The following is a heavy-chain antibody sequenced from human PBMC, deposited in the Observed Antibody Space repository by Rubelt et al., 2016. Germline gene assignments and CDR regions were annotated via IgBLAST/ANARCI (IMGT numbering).Heavy chain of an antibody. Sequence: QVQLVQSGAEVKKPGSSVKVSCKASGGTFSSYAISWVRQAPGQGLEWMGRIIPILGIANSVGQFQGSFTITADKVPSSAYMELGSLRSEDTAVYYCARLTGTTRDREVDYWGQGTLVTVSS. V-gene: IGHV1-69*09. CDR3: ARLTGTTRDREVDY. D-gene: IGHD1-7*01. CDR2: IIPILGIA. CDR1: GGTFSSYA. J-gene: IGHJ4*02.